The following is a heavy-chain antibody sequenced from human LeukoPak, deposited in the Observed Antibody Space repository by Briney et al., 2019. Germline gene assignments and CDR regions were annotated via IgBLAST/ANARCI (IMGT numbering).Heavy chain of an antibody. J-gene: IGHJ4*02. CDR1: GGTFSSYA. Sequence: ASVKVSCKASGGTFSSYAISWVRQAPGQGLEWMGGTIPIFGTANYAQKFQGRVTITTDESTSTAYMELSSLRSEDTAVYYCARLGYCSGGSCFGYSSGYYDWGRGTLVTVSS. CDR2: TIPIFGTA. V-gene: IGHV1-69*05. D-gene: IGHD2-15*01. CDR3: ARLGYCSGGSCFGYSSGYYD.